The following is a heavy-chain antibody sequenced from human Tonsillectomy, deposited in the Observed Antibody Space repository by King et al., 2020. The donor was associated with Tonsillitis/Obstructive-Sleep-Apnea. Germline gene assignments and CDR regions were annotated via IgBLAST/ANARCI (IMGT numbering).Heavy chain of an antibody. Sequence: VQLQQWGAGLLKPSEALSLTCAVYGGSFSGYYWNWIRQPPGKGLEWIGEIIHSESTNYNPSHKSRVTISVDTSKNQFSLKLSSVTAADTAVYYCARGLDIVLVPAAIPVGGYYLDVWGKGTTVTVSS. CDR1: GGSFSGYY. D-gene: IGHD2-2*02. CDR2: IIHSEST. V-gene: IGHV4-34*01. J-gene: IGHJ6*03. CDR3: ARGLDIVLVPAAIPVGGYYLDV.